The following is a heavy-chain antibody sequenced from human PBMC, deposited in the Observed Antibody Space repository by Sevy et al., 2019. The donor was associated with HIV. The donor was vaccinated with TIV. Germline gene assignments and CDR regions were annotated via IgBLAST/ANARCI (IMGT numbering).Heavy chain of an antibody. D-gene: IGHD3-16*01. Sequence: SETLSLSCSVSGGSVSSGTYYWSWIRQPPGKGLEWIGHIYKTGSTNYTLSLQSRVTISVDTSTNQFSLRVRSVTAADTAVYYCARVPRGQLWYSGSLGGYYYHMDVWGKGTTVTVSS. V-gene: IGHV4-61*01. CDR3: ARVPRGQLWYSGSLGGYYYHMDV. CDR1: GGSVSSGTYY. CDR2: IYKTGST. J-gene: IGHJ6*03.